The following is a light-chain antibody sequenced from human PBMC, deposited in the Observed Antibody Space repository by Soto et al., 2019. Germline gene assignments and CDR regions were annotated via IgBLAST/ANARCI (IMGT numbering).Light chain of an antibody. J-gene: IGLJ1*01. V-gene: IGLV1-51*01. Sequence: QSALTQPPSVSAAPGQKVTISCSGSSSNIGNNYVSWYQQLPGTAPKLLIYDNNKRPSGIPDRFSGSKSGTSATLGITGLQTGFEADYYCGTWDSSLSAYVFGTGTKVPVL. CDR3: GTWDSSLSAYV. CDR1: SSNIGNNY. CDR2: DNN.